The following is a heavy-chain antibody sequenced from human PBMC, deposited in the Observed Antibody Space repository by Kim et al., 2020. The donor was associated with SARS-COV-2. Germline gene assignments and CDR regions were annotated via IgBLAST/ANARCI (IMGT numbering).Heavy chain of an antibody. V-gene: IGHV4-39*01. D-gene: IGHD6-19*01. CDR2: IYYSGST. CDR3: ARHVSGSGWYPDTFDI. CDR1: GGFISSSSYY. J-gene: IGHJ3*02. Sequence: SETLSLTCTVSGGFISSSSYYWGWIRQPPGKGLEGIGSIYYSGSTYYNPSLKSRVTISVDTSKNQCSLKLSSVTAADTAVYYCARHVSGSGWYPDTFDIWGQGTMVTVPS.